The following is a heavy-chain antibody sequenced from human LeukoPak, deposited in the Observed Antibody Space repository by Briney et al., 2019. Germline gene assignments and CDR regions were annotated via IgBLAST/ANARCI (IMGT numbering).Heavy chain of an antibody. J-gene: IGHJ4*02. CDR1: GFTFSSYD. V-gene: IGHV3-48*03. D-gene: IGHD5-12*01. Sequence: GGSLRLSCAASGFTFSSYDVNWVRQAPGKGLEWVSYIVGDGCTIYYADSVKGRFTISRDNAKNSLYLQMNSLRAEDTAVYYCAKEGGGYQYGGIDSWGQGTLVAVSS. CDR3: AKEGGGYQYGGIDS. CDR2: IVGDGCTI.